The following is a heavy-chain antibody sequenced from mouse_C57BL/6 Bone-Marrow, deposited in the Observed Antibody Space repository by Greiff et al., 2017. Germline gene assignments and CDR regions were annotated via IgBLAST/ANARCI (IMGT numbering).Heavy chain of an antibody. Sequence: VQLQQSGAELVRPGASVKLSCTASGFNIKDDYMHWVKQRPEQGLEWLGWIDPENGDTEYASKFQGKATITADTSSNTAYLQISSLTSEDTAVYYCTTCYYGSSYVYWYFDVWGTGTTVTVSA. J-gene: IGHJ1*03. V-gene: IGHV14-4*01. CDR2: IDPENGDT. CDR3: TTCYYGSSYVYWYFDV. CDR1: GFNIKDDY. D-gene: IGHD1-1*01.